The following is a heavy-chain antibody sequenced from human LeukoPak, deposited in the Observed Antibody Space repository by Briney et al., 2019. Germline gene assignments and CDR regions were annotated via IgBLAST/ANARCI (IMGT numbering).Heavy chain of an antibody. J-gene: IGHJ4*02. V-gene: IGHV3-53*01. CDR2: IYSGGST. CDR1: GLTVSSNY. CDR3: ARETLGNYFDF. Sequence: GGSLRLSCAASGLTVSSNYMSWVRQAPGKGLEWVSVIYSGGSTYYADSVKGRFTISRDNAKNSLYLQMSSLRAEDTAVYYCARETLGNYFDFWGQGTLVTVSS.